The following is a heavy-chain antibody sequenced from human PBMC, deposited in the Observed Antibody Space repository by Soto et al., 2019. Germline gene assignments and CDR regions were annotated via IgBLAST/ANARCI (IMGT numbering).Heavy chain of an antibody. CDR2: INAGNGNT. D-gene: IGHD2-2*01. CDR1: GYTFTSYA. CDR3: ARDLPYCSSTSCQPRPPTDY. V-gene: IGHV1-3*01. Sequence: GASVKVSYKASGYTFTSYAMHWVRQAPGQRLEWLGWINAGNGNTKYSQKFQGRVTITRDTSASTAYMELSSLRSEDTAVYYCARDLPYCSSTSCQPRPPTDYWGQGTLVTVSS. J-gene: IGHJ4*02.